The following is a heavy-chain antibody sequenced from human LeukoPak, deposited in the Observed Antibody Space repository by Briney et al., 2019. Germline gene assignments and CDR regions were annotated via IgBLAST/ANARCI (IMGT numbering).Heavy chain of an antibody. CDR2: IYYSGST. J-gene: IGHJ4*02. D-gene: IGHD3-10*01. CDR3: ARLRRYYGSGTYGYFDY. Sequence: GSLRLSCAASGFTFNTYEMNWVRQPPGKGLQWIGSIYYSGSTYYNPSLKSRVTISVDTSKNQFSLNLSSMTAADTAVYYCARLRRYYGSGTYGYFDYWGQGTLVTVSS. V-gene: IGHV4-39*01. CDR1: GFTFNTYE.